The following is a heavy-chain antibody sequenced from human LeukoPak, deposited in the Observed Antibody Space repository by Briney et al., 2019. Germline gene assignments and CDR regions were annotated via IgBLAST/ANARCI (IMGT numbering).Heavy chain of an antibody. J-gene: IGHJ3*02. CDR1: GYTFASYY. Sequence: GASVKVCCKASGYTFASYYMLWVRQAPGQGLEWMGIINPSGDSTSYAQKFQGRVTMTRDTSTSTVYMELSSLRSEDTAVYYCARFRTGRTFDIWGQGTMVTVSS. D-gene: IGHD3/OR15-3a*01. V-gene: IGHV1-46*01. CDR2: INPSGDST. CDR3: ARFRTGRTFDI.